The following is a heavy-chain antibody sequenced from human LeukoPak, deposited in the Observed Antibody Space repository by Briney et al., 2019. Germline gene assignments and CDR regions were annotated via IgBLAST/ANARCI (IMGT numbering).Heavy chain of an antibody. CDR3: ARSAYYYDNF. D-gene: IGHD3-22*01. Sequence: PGGSLRLSCAASGFTFSSYWISWVRQAPGKGLEWVANIKQDGSEKYYVDSVKGRFTISRDNAKNSLYLQMNSLRAEDTAVYYCARSAYYYDNFWGQGTLVTVSS. CDR1: GFTFSSYW. CDR2: IKQDGSEK. V-gene: IGHV3-7*01. J-gene: IGHJ4*02.